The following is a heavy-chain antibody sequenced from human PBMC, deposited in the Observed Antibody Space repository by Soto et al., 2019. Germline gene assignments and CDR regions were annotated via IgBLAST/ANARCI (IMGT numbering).Heavy chain of an antibody. Sequence: PSVKVSCKASGGTFSSYATSWVRQAPGQGLEWMGGIIPIFGTANYAQKFQGRVTITADESTSTAYMELSSLRSEDTAVYYCARVGYCSSTSCNNWFDPWGQGTLVTVSS. CDR1: GGTFSSYA. J-gene: IGHJ5*02. CDR3: ARVGYCSSTSCNNWFDP. D-gene: IGHD2-2*01. CDR2: IIPIFGTA. V-gene: IGHV1-69*13.